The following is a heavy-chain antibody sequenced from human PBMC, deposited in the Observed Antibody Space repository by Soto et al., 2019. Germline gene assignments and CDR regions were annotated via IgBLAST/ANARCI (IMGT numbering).Heavy chain of an antibody. CDR2: IWYDGSNK. Sequence: QVQLVESGGGVVQPGRSLRLSCAASGFTFSSYGMHWVRQAPGKGLEWVAVIWYDGSNKYYADSVKGRFTISRDNSKKTLDLQMNGRRAEDTAVYYCARVQSRRSGWGFDYWGQGTLVTVSS. V-gene: IGHV3-33*01. D-gene: IGHD6-19*01. CDR1: GFTFSSYG. CDR3: ARVQSRRSGWGFDY. J-gene: IGHJ4*02.